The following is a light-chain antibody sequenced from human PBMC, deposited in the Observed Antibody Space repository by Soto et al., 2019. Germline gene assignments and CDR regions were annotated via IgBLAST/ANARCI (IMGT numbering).Light chain of an antibody. Sequence: AIRMTQSPSSLSASTGDRVTITCRASQGISSYLAWYQQKPGKAPKLLIYAASTLQSGVPSRFSGSGSGTDFTLTISCLQSEDFATYYYQHYYSYPWTFGQETKVDIK. J-gene: IGKJ1*01. CDR2: AAS. V-gene: IGKV1-8*01. CDR3: QHYYSYPWT. CDR1: QGISSY.